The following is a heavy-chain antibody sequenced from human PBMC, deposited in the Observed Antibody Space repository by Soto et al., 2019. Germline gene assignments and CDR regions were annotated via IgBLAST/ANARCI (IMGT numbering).Heavy chain of an antibody. CDR1: GYSFTSYW. J-gene: IGHJ5*02. CDR3: ARLGSSCFWFDT. V-gene: IGHV5-10-1*01. CDR2: IDPSDSYT. Sequence: PGESMKISSKGSGYSFTSYWSSRILQMPGKGLEWMGRIDPSDSYTNYSPSFQGHVTISADKSISTAYLQWSSLKASDTAMYYCARLGSSCFWFDTWGQGTLVNGSS. D-gene: IGHD6-6*01.